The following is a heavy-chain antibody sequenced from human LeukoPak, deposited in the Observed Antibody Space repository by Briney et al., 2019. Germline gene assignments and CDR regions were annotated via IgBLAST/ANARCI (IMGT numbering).Heavy chain of an antibody. Sequence: SETLSLTCTVSGGSISSYYWSWIRQPPGKGLEWIGYIYYSGSTNYNPSLKSRVTISVDTSKNQFSLKLSSVTAADTAVYYCARDRYYYDSSGPYYFDYWGQGTLVTVSS. J-gene: IGHJ4*02. D-gene: IGHD3-22*01. CDR3: ARDRYYYDSSGPYYFDY. CDR1: GGSISSYY. CDR2: IYYSGST. V-gene: IGHV4-59*01.